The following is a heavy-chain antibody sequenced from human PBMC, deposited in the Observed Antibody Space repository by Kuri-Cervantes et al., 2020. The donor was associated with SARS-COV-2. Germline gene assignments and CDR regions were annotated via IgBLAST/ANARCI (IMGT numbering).Heavy chain of an antibody. Sequence: GESLKISCAASGFTFSSYWMSWVRQAPGKGLEWVANIKQDGSEKYYVDSVKGRFTISRDNAKNSLYLQMNSLRAEDTAVYYCARDGSSSWDICYWGQGTLVTVSS. CDR1: GFTFSSYW. CDR3: ARDGSSSWDICY. J-gene: IGHJ4*02. V-gene: IGHV3-7*01. CDR2: IKQDGSEK. D-gene: IGHD6-13*01.